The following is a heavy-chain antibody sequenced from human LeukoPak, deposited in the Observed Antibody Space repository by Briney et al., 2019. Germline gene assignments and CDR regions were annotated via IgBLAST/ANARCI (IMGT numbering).Heavy chain of an antibody. Sequence: GGSLRLSCAASGFRFSSYAMSWVRQAPGKGLEWVSAISGSGVSTYYADSVKGRSTVSRDNSKNTLYLQMSSLRAEDTAVYYCAKDERNWNYNLASQTYDWGQGTLVTVSS. D-gene: IGHD1-7*01. CDR3: AKDERNWNYNLASQTYD. CDR1: GFRFSSYA. V-gene: IGHV3-23*01. CDR2: ISGSGVST. J-gene: IGHJ4*02.